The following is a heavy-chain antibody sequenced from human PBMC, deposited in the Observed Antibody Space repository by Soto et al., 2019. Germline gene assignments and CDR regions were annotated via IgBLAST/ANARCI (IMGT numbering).Heavy chain of an antibody. V-gene: IGHV3-21*01. CDR2: ISSSSSYI. J-gene: IGHJ5*02. CDR3: ARRGAADGRSWFDP. Sequence: EVQLVESGGGLVKPGGSLRLSCAASGFTFSSYSMNWVRQAPGKGLEWVSSISSSSSYIYYADSVKGRFTISRDNAKNSLYLQMNSLRAEDTAVYYCARRGAADGRSWFDPWGQGTLVTVSS. D-gene: IGHD6-13*01. CDR1: GFTFSSYS.